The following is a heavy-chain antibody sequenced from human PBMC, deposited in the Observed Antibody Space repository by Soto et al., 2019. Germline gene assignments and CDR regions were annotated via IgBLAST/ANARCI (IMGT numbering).Heavy chain of an antibody. CDR1: GGTFSSYT. Sequence: VASVKVSCKASGGTFSSYTISWVRQAPGQGLEWMGRIIPILGIANYAQKFQGRVTITADKSTSTAYMELSSLRSEDTAVYYCATLWFGESWEVDYWGQGTLVTVSS. V-gene: IGHV1-69*02. D-gene: IGHD3-10*01. CDR3: ATLWFGESWEVDY. J-gene: IGHJ4*02. CDR2: IIPILGIA.